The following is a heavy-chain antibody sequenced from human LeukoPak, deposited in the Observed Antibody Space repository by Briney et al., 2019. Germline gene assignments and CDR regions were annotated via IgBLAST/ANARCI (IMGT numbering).Heavy chain of an antibody. CDR1: GFTFRDYV. CDR2: MSSDGSTI. J-gene: IGHJ4*02. CDR3: ARDSIAVAADLDY. Sequence: GRSLGLSCAASGFTFRDYVIHWVRQAPGKGLEWVAVMSSDGSTIYYADSVKGRFTISRDNAKNSLYLQMNSLRAEDSAVYYCARDSIAVAADLDYWGQGTLVTVSS. V-gene: IGHV3-30*04. D-gene: IGHD6-19*01.